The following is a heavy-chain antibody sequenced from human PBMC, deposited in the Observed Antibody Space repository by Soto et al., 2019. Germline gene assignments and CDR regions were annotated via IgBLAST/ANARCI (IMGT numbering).Heavy chain of an antibody. D-gene: IGHD3-3*01. V-gene: IGHV3-7*01. CDR2: IKLDGSEK. Sequence: EVQLVASGGGLVQPGGSMRLSCAASGFTFSGYWMSWVRQAPGKGLEWVATIKLDGSEKYYVDSVRGRFTISRDDAKSSLYLQIDSLRAVDTAGYYCARRSFGPYYRQYNMDVWGKGTTVTVSS. J-gene: IGHJ6*03. CDR3: ARRSFGPYYRQYNMDV. CDR1: GFTFSGYW.